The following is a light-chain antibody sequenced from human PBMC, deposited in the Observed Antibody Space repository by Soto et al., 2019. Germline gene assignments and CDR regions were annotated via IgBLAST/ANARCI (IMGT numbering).Light chain of an antibody. CDR2: DVS. CDR1: SNDIGGYNY. CDR3: SSYTSSSTLL. J-gene: IGLJ2*01. V-gene: IGLV2-14*01. Sequence: QSALTQPASVSGSPGQSITFSCTGTSNDIGGYNYVSWYQQHPGKAPKLMIFDVSNRPSGVSYRFSGSKSGNTASLTISGLQAEDDADYYCSSYTSSSTLLFGGGTKLTVL.